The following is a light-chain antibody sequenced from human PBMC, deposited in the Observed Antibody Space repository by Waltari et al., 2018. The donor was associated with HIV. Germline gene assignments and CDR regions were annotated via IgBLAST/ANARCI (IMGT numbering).Light chain of an antibody. CDR1: SSDVGAFKY. J-gene: IGLJ1*01. CDR2: DVT. Sequence: QSALTQPPSASGSPGQSVSISCTGASSDVGAFKYVSWYQQHPGKAPKLLIYDVTRRPSGVPDRFSGSKSANTASLTVSGLQAEDEAHYYCSSYAGSSMSYAFGTGTKVTVL. V-gene: IGLV2-8*01. CDR3: SSYAGSSMSYA.